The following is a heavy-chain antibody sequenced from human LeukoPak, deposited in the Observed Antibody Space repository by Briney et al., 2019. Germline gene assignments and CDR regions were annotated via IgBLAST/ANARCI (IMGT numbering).Heavy chain of an antibody. CDR1: GFTFSSYW. CDR2: IKQDGSEK. D-gene: IGHD3-3*01. CDR3: ARDGEDFCIGLQPLTP. J-gene: IGHJ5*02. V-gene: IGHV3-7*01. Sequence: GGSLRLSCAASGFTFSSYWLSWVRQAPGKGLEWVANIKQDGSEKYYVDSVKGRFTISRDNAKNSLYLQMNSLRAEDTAVYYCARDGEDFCIGLQPLTPWGQGTLVTVSS.